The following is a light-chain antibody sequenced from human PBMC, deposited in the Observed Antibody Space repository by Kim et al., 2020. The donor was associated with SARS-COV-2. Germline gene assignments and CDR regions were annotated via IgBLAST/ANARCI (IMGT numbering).Light chain of an antibody. V-gene: IGKV1-17*03. CDR3: LHHNSYPRT. CDR1: QDITYY. J-gene: IGKJ1*01. CDR2: AAS. Sequence: DIQMTQSPSAMSASVGDRVTITCRASQDITYYLAWFQQKPGQVPKRLIYAASTLQIGVPSRFSGSGSGTEFTLTISNLQPEESATYYGLHHNSYPRTFGKRTKVESK.